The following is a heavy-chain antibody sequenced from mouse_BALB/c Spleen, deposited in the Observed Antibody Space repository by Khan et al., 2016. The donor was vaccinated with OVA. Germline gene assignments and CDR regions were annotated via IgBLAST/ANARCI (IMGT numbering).Heavy chain of an antibody. D-gene: IGHD4-1*02. J-gene: IGHJ1*01. CDR3: ARSNSYWYFDV. Sequence: QIQLVQSGPELKKPGETVKISCTASGYTFTNYGMNWVKQAPGKGLKWMGWINTYTGQPTYPDEFKGRFAFSLETSASTAYLQINNLNNEATATYFCARSNSYWYFDVWGAGTTVMVSS. V-gene: IGHV9-3-1*01. CDR2: INTYTGQP. CDR1: GYTFTNYG.